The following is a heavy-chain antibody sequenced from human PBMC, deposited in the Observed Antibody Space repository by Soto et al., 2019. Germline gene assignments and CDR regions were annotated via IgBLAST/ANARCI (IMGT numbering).Heavy chain of an antibody. CDR1: GDSISSYS. CDR3: ARMSGYYKGWFDP. CDR2: IHYNGNT. Sequence: SETLSLTCTVSGDSISSYSWSWIRQPPGKGLEWIGNIHYNGNTKYSPSLKSRVTMSVDTSKNHFSLKLSSVTAADTAVYYCARMSGYYKGWFDPWGQGTLVTVSS. D-gene: IGHD3-3*01. J-gene: IGHJ5*02. V-gene: IGHV4-59*01.